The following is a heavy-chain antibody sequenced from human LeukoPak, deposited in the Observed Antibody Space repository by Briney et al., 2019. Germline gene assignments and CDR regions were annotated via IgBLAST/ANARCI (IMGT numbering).Heavy chain of an antibody. CDR1: GYSFTSYW. J-gene: IGHJ4*02. D-gene: IGHD5-18*01. CDR3: ARHLRGYSYGYEYDY. V-gene: IGHV5-51*01. CDR2: IYPGDSDT. Sequence: GESLKISCKGSGYSFTSYWIGWVRQMPGKGLEWMGIIYPGDSDTRYSLSFQGQVTISADKSISTAYLQWSSLKASDTAMYYCARHLRGYSYGYEYDYWGQGTLVTVSS.